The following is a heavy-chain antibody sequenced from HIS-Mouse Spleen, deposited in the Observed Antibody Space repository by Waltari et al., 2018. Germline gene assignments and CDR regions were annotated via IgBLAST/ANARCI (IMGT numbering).Heavy chain of an antibody. J-gene: IGHJ2*01. D-gene: IGHD6-13*01. CDR3: AREIPYSSSWYDWYFDL. V-gene: IGHV4-39*07. Sequence: QLQLQESGPGLVKPSETLSLTCTVSGGSISSSTYYWGWLRPPPGKGLEWIGIIYYSGSTYYNPSLKSRVTISVDTSKNQFSLKLSSVTAADTAVYYCAREIPYSSSWYDWYFDLWGRGTLVTVSS. CDR2: IYYSGST. CDR1: GGSISSSTYY.